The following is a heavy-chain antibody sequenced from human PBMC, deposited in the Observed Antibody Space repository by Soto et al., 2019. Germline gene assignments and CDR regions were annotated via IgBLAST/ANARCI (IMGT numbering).Heavy chain of an antibody. Sequence: ASVKVSCKASGFTFTSSAVQWVRQAPGQRLEWMGWINAGNGNTKYSQKFQGRITITRDTSASTAYMELSSLTSEDTAVYYCARDRSGVSDYWGQGTLVTVSS. CDR1: GFTFTSSA. D-gene: IGHD6-19*01. CDR3: ARDRSGVSDY. J-gene: IGHJ4*02. CDR2: INAGNGNT. V-gene: IGHV1-3*01.